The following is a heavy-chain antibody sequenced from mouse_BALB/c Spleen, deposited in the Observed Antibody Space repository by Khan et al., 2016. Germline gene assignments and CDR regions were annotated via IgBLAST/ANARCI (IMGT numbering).Heavy chain of an antibody. J-gene: IGHJ2*01. CDR3: TRGGYDGYFDY. CDR1: GFTFSDFY. V-gene: IGHV5-4*02. Sequence: EVELVESGGGLVKPGGSLKLSCAASGFTFSDFYMYWVRQTPEKRLEWVATISNGGSYTSYPDSVQGRFIIFRDNANNKLYLHMRSLKSEDTAMYYSTRGGYDGYFDYWGQGTIITVSS. D-gene: IGHD2-14*01. CDR2: ISNGGSYT.